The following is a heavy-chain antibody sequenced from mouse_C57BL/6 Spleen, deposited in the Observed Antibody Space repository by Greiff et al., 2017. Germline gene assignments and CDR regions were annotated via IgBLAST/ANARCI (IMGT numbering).Heavy chain of an antibody. CDR1: GYSFTGYF. CDR2: INPYNGDT. Sequence: VQLQQSGPELVKPGDSVKISCKASGYSFTGYFMNWVMQSHGQSLEWIGRINPYNGDTFYNQKFKGKDTLTVDKSSSTAHMELRSLTSEDSAVYYCARSYGNGWYFDVWGTGTTVTVSS. V-gene: IGHV1-20*01. D-gene: IGHD2-1*01. CDR3: ARSYGNGWYFDV. J-gene: IGHJ1*03.